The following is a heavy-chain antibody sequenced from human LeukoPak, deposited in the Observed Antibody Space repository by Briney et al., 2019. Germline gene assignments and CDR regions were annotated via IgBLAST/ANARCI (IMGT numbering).Heavy chain of an antibody. CDR2: IYYSGST. Sequence: SETLSLTRTVSGGSISSYYWSWIRQPPGKGLEWIGYIYYSGSTNYNPSLKSRVTISVDTSKNQFSLKLSSVTAADTAVYYCARAGDSSGYYLAWGQGTLVTVSS. V-gene: IGHV4-59*01. J-gene: IGHJ4*02. CDR3: ARAGDSSGYYLA. D-gene: IGHD3-22*01. CDR1: GGSISSYY.